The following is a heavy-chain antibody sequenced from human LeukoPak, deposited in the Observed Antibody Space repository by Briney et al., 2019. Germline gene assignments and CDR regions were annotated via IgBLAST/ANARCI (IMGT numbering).Heavy chain of an antibody. J-gene: IGHJ4*02. CDR3: ARGNAI. CDR1: GGSVSSGSFY. V-gene: IGHV4-61*01. CDR2: ISYSGST. Sequence: SETLSLTCTVSGGSVSSGSFYWSWIRQPPGKGLEWIGYISYSGSTNYNPSLKSRVTISLDTSKTQFFLKLISVTAADTALYYCARGNAIWGQGTLVTVSS.